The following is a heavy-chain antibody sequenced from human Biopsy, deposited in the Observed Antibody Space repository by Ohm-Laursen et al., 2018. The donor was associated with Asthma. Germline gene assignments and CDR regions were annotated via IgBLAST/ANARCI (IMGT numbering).Heavy chain of an antibody. J-gene: IGHJ3*02. CDR3: ARTYYDFLTGQVNDAFAI. V-gene: IGHV1-46*01. CDR1: GYTFSSYQ. D-gene: IGHD3-9*01. Sequence: ASVKVSCKASGYTFSSYQMHWVRQAPGQGFEWLGMIKHISEYAQKFQGRVTMTRDTSTSTVYMELSSLRSEDTAVYYCARTYYDFLTGQVNDAFAIWGQGTMVTVSS. CDR2: IKHISE.